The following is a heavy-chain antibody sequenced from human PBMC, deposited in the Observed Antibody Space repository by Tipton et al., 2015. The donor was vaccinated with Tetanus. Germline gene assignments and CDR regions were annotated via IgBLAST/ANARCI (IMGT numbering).Heavy chain of an antibody. Sequence: QSGAEVKKPGSSVKVSCKASGGMFKNFGIGWVRQAPGQGLEWMGGIIPIFGTTEFAQKFQGRVTLTADESARTANMELSNLTSEDTAVYYCALNTEMATIAFESWGQGTLVTVSS. CDR2: IIPIFGTT. V-gene: IGHV1-69*01. CDR1: GGMFKNFG. CDR3: ALNTEMATIAFES. D-gene: IGHD5-24*01. J-gene: IGHJ4*02.